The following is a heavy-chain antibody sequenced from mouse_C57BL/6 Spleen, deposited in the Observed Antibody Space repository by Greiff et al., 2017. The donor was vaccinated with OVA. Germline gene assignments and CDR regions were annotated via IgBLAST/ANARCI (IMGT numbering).Heavy chain of an antibody. D-gene: IGHD1-1*01. CDR1: GYTFTDYY. CDR3: ARTPLRFYAMDY. V-gene: IGHV1-26*01. Sequence: EVQLQQSGPELVKPGASVKISCKASGYTFTDYYMNWVKQSHGKSLEWIGDINPNNGGTSYNQKFKGKATLTVDKSSSTAYMELRSLTSEDSAVYYCARTPLRFYAMDYWGQGTSVTVSS. CDR2: INPNNGGT. J-gene: IGHJ4*01.